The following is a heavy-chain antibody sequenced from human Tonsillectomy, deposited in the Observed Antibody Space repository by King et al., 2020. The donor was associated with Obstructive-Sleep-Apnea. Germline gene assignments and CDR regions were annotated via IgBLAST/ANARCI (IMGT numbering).Heavy chain of an antibody. Sequence: VQLVESGGGLVQPGRSLRLSCAASGFTFDDYAMHWVRQAPGKGLEWFSGISWNSGSIGYADSVKGRFTISRDNAKNSLYLQMNSLRAEDTALYYCAKEKGWELHDAFDIWGQGTMVTVSS. V-gene: IGHV3-9*01. CDR2: ISWNSGSI. CDR3: AKEKGWELHDAFDI. D-gene: IGHD1-26*01. J-gene: IGHJ3*02. CDR1: GFTFDDYA.